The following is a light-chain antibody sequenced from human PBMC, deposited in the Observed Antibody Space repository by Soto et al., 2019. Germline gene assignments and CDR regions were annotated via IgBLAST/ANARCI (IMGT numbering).Light chain of an antibody. CDR1: QSVSSS. Sequence: EIVVTQSPATLSVSPGERVTLSCRASQSVSSSLAWYQQRPGQAPRLLISDTSTRAAGISARFSGSGSGTEVTLTISSLQSEDFAVYYCQQYIDWPPGTFGQGTAVEIK. J-gene: IGKJ1*01. CDR3: QQYIDWPPGT. CDR2: DTS. V-gene: IGKV3-15*01.